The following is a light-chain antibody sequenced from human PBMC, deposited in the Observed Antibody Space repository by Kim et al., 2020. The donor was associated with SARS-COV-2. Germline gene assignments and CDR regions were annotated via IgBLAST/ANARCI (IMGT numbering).Light chain of an antibody. CDR1: HTDIGAYNY. Sequence: PGPSITISCTGTHTDIGAYNYVSWYQQHPGQAPRLLIYDVSNRPSGVSNRFSGSKSGNTASLAISGLQTEDEAHYYCSSYTSGSTLFGGGTKVTVL. CDR2: DVS. CDR3: SSYTSGSTL. J-gene: IGLJ2*01. V-gene: IGLV2-14*03.